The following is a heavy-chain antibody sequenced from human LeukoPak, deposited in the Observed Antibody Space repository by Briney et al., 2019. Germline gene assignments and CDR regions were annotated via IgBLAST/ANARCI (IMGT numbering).Heavy chain of an antibody. Sequence: ASVKVSCKASGYTFTSYDINWVRQATGQGLEWMGWMNPNSGNTGYAQKFQGRVTMTRNTSISTAYMELNSLRSEDTAVYYCARGPGRITMVRGVPNYYYYYMDVWGKGTTVTVSS. D-gene: IGHD3-10*01. CDR3: ARGPGRITMVRGVPNYYYYYMDV. CDR2: MNPNSGNT. V-gene: IGHV1-8*01. J-gene: IGHJ6*03. CDR1: GYTFTSYD.